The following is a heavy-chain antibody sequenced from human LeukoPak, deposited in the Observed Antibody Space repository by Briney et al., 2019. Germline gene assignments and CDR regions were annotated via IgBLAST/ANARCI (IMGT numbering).Heavy chain of an antibody. CDR3: AREGGTYYDILTGYYLRSGYFDY. Sequence: GGSLRLSCAASGFTLSSYEMNWVRLAPGKGLEWISYISRTGNSIYYADSVKGRFTISRDNSKNTLYLQMNSLRAEDTAVYYCAREGGTYYDILTGYYLRSGYFDYWGQGTLVTVSS. CDR1: GFTLSSYE. D-gene: IGHD3-9*01. J-gene: IGHJ4*02. V-gene: IGHV3-48*03. CDR2: ISRTGNSI.